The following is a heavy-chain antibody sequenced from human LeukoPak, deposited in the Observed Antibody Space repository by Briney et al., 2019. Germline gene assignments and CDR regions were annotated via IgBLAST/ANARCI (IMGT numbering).Heavy chain of an antibody. V-gene: IGHV4-34*01. CDR2: INHGGST. J-gene: IGHJ4*02. Sequence: SETLSLTCAVYGGSFSGYYWSWIRQPPGKGLEWIGEINHGGSTNYNPSLKSRVTISVDTSKNQFSLKLSSVTAADTAVYYCARGDGYNLDYWGQGTLVTVSS. D-gene: IGHD5-24*01. CDR3: ARGDGYNLDY. CDR1: GGSFSGYY.